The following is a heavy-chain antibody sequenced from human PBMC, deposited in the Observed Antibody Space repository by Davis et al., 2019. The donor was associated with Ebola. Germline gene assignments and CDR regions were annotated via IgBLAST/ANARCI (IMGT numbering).Heavy chain of an antibody. CDR3: SAGSSP. CDR2: ISPANGDT. CDR1: GYRFISYG. D-gene: IGHD6-6*01. Sequence: ASVKVSCKASGYRFISYGFSWVRQAPGQGLEWMGWISPANGDTAFSETFKGRVTLTRDTSINTVYMELRGLTSDDTAIYFCSAGSSPWGQGTRVTVSS. J-gene: IGHJ5*01. V-gene: IGHV1-18*01.